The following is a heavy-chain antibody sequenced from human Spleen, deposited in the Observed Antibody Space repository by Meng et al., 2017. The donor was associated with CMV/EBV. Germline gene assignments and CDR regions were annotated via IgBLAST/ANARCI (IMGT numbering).Heavy chain of an antibody. CDR2: ISTYSGHP. J-gene: IGHJ1*01. CDR1: GYNFISYG. Sequence: SVKVSCKASGYNFISYGITWVRQAPGQGPEWMGWISTYSGHPNYAQKFQGRVTMTTDTSTTTAYMELRSLRSDDTAVYFCARIRHFDLWGQGTLVTVSS. V-gene: IGHV1-18*01. D-gene: IGHD3-9*01. CDR3: ARIRHFDL.